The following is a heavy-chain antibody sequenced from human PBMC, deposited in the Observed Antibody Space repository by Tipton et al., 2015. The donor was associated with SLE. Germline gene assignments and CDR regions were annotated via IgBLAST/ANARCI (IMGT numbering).Heavy chain of an antibody. Sequence: TLSLTCTVSGGSVSSSGYYWSWIRQPPGRGLEWIGYIHYSGNTEYNPSLKSRVTITIDTSKNQFSLNLSSVTAADTALYCCARTEMLTIASTRHHAFDIWGQGTMVTVSS. D-gene: IGHD5-24*01. CDR3: ARTEMLTIASTRHHAFDI. CDR1: GGSVSSSGYY. J-gene: IGHJ3*02. V-gene: IGHV4-61*08. CDR2: IHYSGNT.